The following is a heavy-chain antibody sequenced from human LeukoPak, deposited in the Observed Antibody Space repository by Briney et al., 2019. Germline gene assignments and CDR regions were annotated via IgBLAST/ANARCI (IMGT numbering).Heavy chain of an antibody. V-gene: IGHV4-59*08. Sequence: KPSETLSLTCTVSGGSISSYYWSWIRQPPGKGLEWIGYIYYSGSTNYNPSLKSRVTISVDTSKNQFSPKLSSVTAADTAVYYCARRGIVGATTYYYYYGMDVWGQGTTVTVSS. CDR1: GGSISSYY. CDR3: ARRGIVGATTYYYYYGMDV. D-gene: IGHD1-26*01. J-gene: IGHJ6*02. CDR2: IYYSGST.